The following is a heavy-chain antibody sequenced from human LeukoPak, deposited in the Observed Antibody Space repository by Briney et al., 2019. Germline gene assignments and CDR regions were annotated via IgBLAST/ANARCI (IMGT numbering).Heavy chain of an antibody. Sequence: SETLSLTCTVSGGSISSYYWSWIRQPPGKGLEWIGYIYYSGSTNYNPSLKSRVTISVDTSKNQFSLKLSSVTAADTAVYYCARSRGYSGYVPLSAFDIWGQGTMVTVSS. CDR3: ARSRGYSGYVPLSAFDI. D-gene: IGHD5-12*01. V-gene: IGHV4-59*12. J-gene: IGHJ3*02. CDR2: IYYSGST. CDR1: GGSISSYY.